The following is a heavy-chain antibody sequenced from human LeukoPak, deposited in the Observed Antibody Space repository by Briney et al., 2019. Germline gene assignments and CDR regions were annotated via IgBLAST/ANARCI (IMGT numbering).Heavy chain of an antibody. Sequence: GGSLRLSCAASGFTFSSYWMSWVRQAPGKGLEWVANIKQDGSEKYYVDSVKGRFTISRDNAKNSLYLQMNSLRAEDTSVYYCARTAGYSSSWDRTGNAFDIWGQGTMVTVSS. CDR1: GFTFSSYW. CDR3: ARTAGYSSSWDRTGNAFDI. J-gene: IGHJ3*02. D-gene: IGHD6-13*01. V-gene: IGHV3-7*01. CDR2: IKQDGSEK.